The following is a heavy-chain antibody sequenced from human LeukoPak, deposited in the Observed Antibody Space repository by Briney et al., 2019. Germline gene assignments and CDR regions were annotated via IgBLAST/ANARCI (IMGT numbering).Heavy chain of an antibody. CDR2: ISGDGDSA. J-gene: IGHJ4*02. V-gene: IGHV3-43*02. Sequence: PGGSLRPSCAASGFTFADYAMYWVRQAPGRGLERVSLISGDGDSAYYADSVKGRFTISRDNSKNSLYLQMNSLRTEDTALYYCAKDSLEAAGNWDSWGQGTLVTVSS. CDR3: AKDSLEAAGNWDS. D-gene: IGHD6-13*01. CDR1: GFTFADYA.